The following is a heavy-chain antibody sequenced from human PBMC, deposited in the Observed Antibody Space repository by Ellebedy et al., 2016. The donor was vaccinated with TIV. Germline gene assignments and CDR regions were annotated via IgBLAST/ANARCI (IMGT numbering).Heavy chain of an antibody. CDR1: GLTFSSHA. V-gene: IGHV3-23*01. D-gene: IGHD3-10*01. J-gene: IGHJ6*02. CDR3: AREVLGGQGDMDV. Sequence: GESLKISCAASGLTFSSHAMSWVRQAPGKGLEWVSSITDSGGNTYYADSVKGRFTISRDSSKNTLYLQMNDLRADDTALYYCAREVLGGQGDMDVWGQGTAVTVSS. CDR2: ITDSGGNT.